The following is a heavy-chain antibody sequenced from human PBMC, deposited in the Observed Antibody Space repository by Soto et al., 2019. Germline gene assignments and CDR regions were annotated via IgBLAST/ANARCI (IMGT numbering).Heavy chain of an antibody. D-gene: IGHD6-6*01. CDR3: ARGARNYGMDV. V-gene: IGHV3-21*01. J-gene: IGHJ6*02. CDR1: GFTFSSYS. CDR2: ISSSSSYI. Sequence: PWGSLRLSCAASGFTFSSYSMNWVRQAPGKGLEWGSSISSSSSYIYYADSVKGRFTISRDNAKNSLYLQMNSLRAEDTAVYYCARGARNYGMDVWGQGTTVTVSS.